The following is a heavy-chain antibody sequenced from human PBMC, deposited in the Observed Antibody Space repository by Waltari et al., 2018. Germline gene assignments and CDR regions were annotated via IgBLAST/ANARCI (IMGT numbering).Heavy chain of an antibody. CDR3: ARDGGYSYGWVFDY. Sequence: QVQLVQSGDEVKKPGSSVTVSCKAAGGHVSSYAISGGRPAPGQGLEWMGGIIPIFGTANYAQKFQGRVTITADKSTSTAYMELSSLRSEDTAVYYCARDGGYSYGWVFDYWGQGTLVTVSS. CDR2: IIPIFGTA. D-gene: IGHD5-18*01. V-gene: IGHV1-69*14. J-gene: IGHJ4*02. CDR1: GGHVSSYA.